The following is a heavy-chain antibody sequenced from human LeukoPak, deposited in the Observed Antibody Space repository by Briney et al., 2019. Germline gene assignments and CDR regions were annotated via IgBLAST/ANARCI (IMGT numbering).Heavy chain of an antibody. V-gene: IGHV1-69*13. CDR3: ARGTYYYDSSGYGFDY. D-gene: IGHD3-22*01. CDR1: GGTFSSYA. CDR2: IIPIFGTA. J-gene: IGHJ4*02. Sequence: SVKVSCKASGGTFSSYAISWVRQAPGQGLEWMGGIIPIFGTANYAQKFQGRVTITADESTSTAYMELSSLRSEDTAVYYCARGTYYYDSSGYGFDYWGQGTLVTVSS.